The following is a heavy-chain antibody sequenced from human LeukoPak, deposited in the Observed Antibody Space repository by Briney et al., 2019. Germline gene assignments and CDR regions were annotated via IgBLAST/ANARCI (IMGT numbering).Heavy chain of an antibody. CDR3: ARPPHVRYYDSSGYHYYYYYYGRAV. CDR1: GFTFSSYS. J-gene: IGHJ6*04. CDR2: ISSSSSYI. V-gene: IGHV3-21*01. D-gene: IGHD3-22*01. Sequence: GGSLRLSCAASGFTFSSYSMNWVRQAPGKGLEWVSSISSSSSYIYYADSVKGRFTISRDNAKNSLYLQMNSLRAEDTAVYYCARPPHVRYYDSSGYHYYYYYYGRAVWGKGTTVTVSS.